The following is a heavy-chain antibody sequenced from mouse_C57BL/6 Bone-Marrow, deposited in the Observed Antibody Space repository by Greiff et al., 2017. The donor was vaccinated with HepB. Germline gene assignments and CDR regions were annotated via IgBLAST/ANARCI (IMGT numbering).Heavy chain of an antibody. CDR1: GFNIKDYY. V-gene: IGHV14-1*01. CDR2: IDPEDGDT. J-gene: IGHJ4*01. D-gene: IGHD2-14*01. CDR3: TRYEYAMDY. Sequence: EVQLQQSGAELVRPGASVKLSCTASGFNIKDYYMHWVKQRPEQGLEWIGRIDPEDGDTEYAPKFQGKATMTADTSSNTAYLQLSSLTSKDTAVYYCTRYEYAMDYWGQGTSVTVSS.